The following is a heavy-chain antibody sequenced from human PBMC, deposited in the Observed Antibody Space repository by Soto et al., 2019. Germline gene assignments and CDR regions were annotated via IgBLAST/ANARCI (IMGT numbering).Heavy chain of an antibody. CDR1: SDSMTSYY. D-gene: IGHD3-9*01. CDR3: ARMSLFYFFDS. CDR2: IYHSGIT. V-gene: IGHV4-59*01. J-gene: IGHJ4*01. Sequence: PSETLSLTCPVSSDSMTSYYWTWIRQPPGKGLECIGCIYHSGITNYNPSLKSRVTISLDTSKNQFSLRLSSLTAADTAVYYCARMSLFYFFDSWGQGTLVTVSS.